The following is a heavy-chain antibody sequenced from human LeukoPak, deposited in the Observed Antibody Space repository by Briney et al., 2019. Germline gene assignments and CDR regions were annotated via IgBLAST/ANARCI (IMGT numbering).Heavy chain of an antibody. CDR1: GFTFNTYT. D-gene: IGHD3-16*01. Sequence: GGSLRLSCAASGFTFNTYTMNWVREAPGKGLEWVADINPDGSQKYSVDSVKGRFTISRDNARNALFLQMNSLRAEDTAVYYCVRQMIRFWFDPWGQGTLVTVSS. CDR2: INPDGSQK. V-gene: IGHV3-7*01. CDR3: VRQMIRFWFDP. J-gene: IGHJ5*02.